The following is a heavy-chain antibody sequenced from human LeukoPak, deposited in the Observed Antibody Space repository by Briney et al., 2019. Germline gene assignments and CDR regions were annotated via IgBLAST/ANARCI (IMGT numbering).Heavy chain of an antibody. CDR2: MNPSSGNT. V-gene: IGHV1-8*01. CDR3: ARVGRGLKSRELDY. Sequence: ASVKVSCKASGYTFTSHDINWVRQATGQGPEWMGWMNPSSGNTGYAQKFQGRVTMTRNTSISTAYMELSSLRSEDTAVYYCARVGRGLKSRELDYWGQGTLVTVSS. CDR1: GYTFTSHD. J-gene: IGHJ4*02. D-gene: IGHD1-1*01.